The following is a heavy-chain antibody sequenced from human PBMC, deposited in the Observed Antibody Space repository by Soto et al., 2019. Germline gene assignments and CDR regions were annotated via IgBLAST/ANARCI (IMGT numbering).Heavy chain of an antibody. CDR2: IYYSGIT. J-gene: IGHJ4*02. D-gene: IGHD3-16*01. CDR3: ASQRLGECAAAHDY. CDR1: GGSISDYY. V-gene: IGHV4-59*13. Sequence: QVQLQESGPGVVKPSETLSLTCSVSGGSISDYYWSWIRQTPGKGLEWIGYIYYSGITNYNPSLKSRVTISVNTPQKQFSLKLSSVAAADTAVYFCASQRLGECAAAHDYWGPGTAVTVSS.